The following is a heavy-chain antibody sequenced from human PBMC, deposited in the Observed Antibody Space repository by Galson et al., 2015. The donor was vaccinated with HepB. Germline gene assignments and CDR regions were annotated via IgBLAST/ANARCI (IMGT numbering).Heavy chain of an antibody. J-gene: IGHJ5*02. CDR1: GYTFSSYD. V-gene: IGHV1-8*01. Sequence: SVKVSCKASGYTFSSYDINWVRQATGQGLEWMGWMNPNSGNTGYAQKFQGRVTMTRNTSISTAYMELSRLRSEDTAVYYCARGGITLLSGSCFFDPWGQGTLVTVSS. CDR3: ARGGITLLSGSCFFDP. CDR2: MNPNSGNT. D-gene: IGHD3-10*01.